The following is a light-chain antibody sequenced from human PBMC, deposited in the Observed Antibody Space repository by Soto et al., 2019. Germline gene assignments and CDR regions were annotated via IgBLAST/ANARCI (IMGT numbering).Light chain of an antibody. CDR3: QQRNIWPPVT. CDR1: PSVTNY. J-gene: IGKJ5*01. V-gene: IGKV3-11*01. Sequence: PGERATLSCRASPSVTNYLAWYQQKPGQPPRLLIYGAFNRAAGIPARFSGSGSGTDFTLTISSLEPEDSAVYYCQQRNIWPPVTFGQGTRPEIK. CDR2: GAF.